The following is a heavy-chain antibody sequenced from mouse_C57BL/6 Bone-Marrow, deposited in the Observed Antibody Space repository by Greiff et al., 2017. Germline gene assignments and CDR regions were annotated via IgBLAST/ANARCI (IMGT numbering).Heavy chain of an antibody. CDR2: IYPRSGNT. CDR3: ARELLLRYPYWYLDG. J-gene: IGHJ1*03. V-gene: IGHV1-81*01. D-gene: IGHD1-1*01. Sequence: VQLQQSGAELARPGASVKLSCKASGYTFTSYGISWVKQRTGQGLEWIGEIYPRSGNTYYNEKFKGKATLTADKSSSTAYMELRSLTSEDSAVYFCARELLLRYPYWYLDGWGTGTTVTVSS. CDR1: GYTFTSYG.